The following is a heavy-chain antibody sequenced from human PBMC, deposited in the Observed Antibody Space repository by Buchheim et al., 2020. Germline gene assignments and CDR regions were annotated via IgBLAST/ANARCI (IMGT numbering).Heavy chain of an antibody. V-gene: IGHV3-23*01. J-gene: IGHJ6*02. D-gene: IGHD2-8*01. CDR2: ITPGGGGI. CDR1: GFSFKNYA. Sequence: EVQLLESGGGLVQPGGSLRLSCTASGFSFKNYAMNWVRQAPGKGLEWVSTITPGGGGIYYADSVKGRFTISRDNFKNTLYLEMSSLRAEDTAVYSCAKAIRLVLVGMDVWGQGTT. CDR3: AKAIRLVLVGMDV.